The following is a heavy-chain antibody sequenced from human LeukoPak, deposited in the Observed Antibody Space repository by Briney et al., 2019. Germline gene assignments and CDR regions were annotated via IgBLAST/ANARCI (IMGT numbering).Heavy chain of an antibody. CDR3: ARRRAPTVVGLIGYGRPTNHFDY. Sequence: SETLSLTCTVSGGSISSSSYYWGWIRQPPGKGLEWIGSIYYSGSTYYNPSLKSRVTISVDASKNQFSLKLSSVTAADTAVYYCARRRAPTVVGLIGYGRPTNHFDYWGQGTLVTVSS. D-gene: IGHD6-13*01. CDR2: IYYSGST. CDR1: GGSISSSSYY. J-gene: IGHJ4*02. V-gene: IGHV4-39*07.